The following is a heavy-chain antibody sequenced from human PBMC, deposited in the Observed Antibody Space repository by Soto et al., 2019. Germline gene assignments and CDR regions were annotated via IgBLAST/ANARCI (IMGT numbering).Heavy chain of an antibody. CDR3: TIDGRYVSPIYYFDY. V-gene: IGHV1-69*01. Sequence: QVQLVQSGAEVKKPGSSVKVSCKASGGTFTSYAISWVRQAPGQGLEWMGGIIPIFGTANYAQKFQGRVTITADESTSTAYMELGSLRSEDTAVYYCTIDGRYVSPIYYFDYWGQGTLVTVSS. CDR2: IIPIFGTA. D-gene: IGHD2-2*01. CDR1: GGTFTSYA. J-gene: IGHJ4*02.